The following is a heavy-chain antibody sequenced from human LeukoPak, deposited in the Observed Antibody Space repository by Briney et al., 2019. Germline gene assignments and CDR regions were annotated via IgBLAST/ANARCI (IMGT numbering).Heavy chain of an antibody. Sequence: SETLSLTCAVYGVSFSGYFWSWIRQPPGKGLEWIGEINHSGSTNYNPSLKSRVTTSVDTSKNQFSLKLSSVTAADTAVYYCARGRLFYDNVSGVDYWGQGTLITVSS. V-gene: IGHV4-34*01. CDR1: GVSFSGYF. D-gene: IGHD3-16*01. CDR3: ARGRLFYDNVSGVDY. J-gene: IGHJ4*02. CDR2: INHSGST.